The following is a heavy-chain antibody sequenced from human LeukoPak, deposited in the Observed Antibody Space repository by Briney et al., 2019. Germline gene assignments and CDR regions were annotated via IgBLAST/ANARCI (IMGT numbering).Heavy chain of an antibody. CDR3: ARESTVTMGDYYFDY. V-gene: IGHV3-30*04. CDR1: GFTFSNYT. CDR2: VSYDGSDR. D-gene: IGHD4-17*01. J-gene: IGHJ4*02. Sequence: GGSLRLSCAASGFTFSNYTMHWVRQAPGKGLEWVAVVSYDGSDRYYADSVKGRLTISRDNSKNTVYLQMNSLRAEDTAVYYCARESTVTMGDYYFDYWGQGTPVTVSS.